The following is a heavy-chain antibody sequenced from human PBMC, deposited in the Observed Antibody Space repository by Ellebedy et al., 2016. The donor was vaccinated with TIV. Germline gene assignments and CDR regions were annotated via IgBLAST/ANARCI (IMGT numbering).Heavy chain of an antibody. D-gene: IGHD5-18*01. Sequence: GESLKISCAASGFTFSSYSMNWVRQAPGKVLEWVSSISSSSSYIYYADSVKGRFTISRDNAKNSLYLQMNSLRAEDTAVYYCARGGYNYGNNYYYYYGMDVWGQGTTVTVSS. CDR1: GFTFSSYS. CDR3: ARGGYNYGNNYYYYYGMDV. V-gene: IGHV3-21*04. CDR2: ISSSSSYI. J-gene: IGHJ6*02.